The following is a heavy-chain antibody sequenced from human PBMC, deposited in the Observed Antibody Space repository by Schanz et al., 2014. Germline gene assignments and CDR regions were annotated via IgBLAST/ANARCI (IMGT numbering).Heavy chain of an antibody. Sequence: QVQLVESGGGVVQPGRSLRLSCAASGFTFSAYGMHWVRQAPGKGLEWVAVIWYDGNNKYYADSVKGRFTVFRDNAKNSLYLQMNSLRDEDTAVYYCARGGATRFDYWGQGTLVTVSS. D-gene: IGHD1-26*01. CDR1: GFTFSAYG. J-gene: IGHJ4*02. V-gene: IGHV3-33*01. CDR3: ARGGATRFDY. CDR2: IWYDGNNK.